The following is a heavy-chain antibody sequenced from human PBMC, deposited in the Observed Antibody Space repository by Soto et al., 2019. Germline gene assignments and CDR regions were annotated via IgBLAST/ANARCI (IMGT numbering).Heavy chain of an antibody. CDR3: ARGLSGGSFVVRWVEPAYMDV. J-gene: IGHJ6*03. V-gene: IGHV4-34*01. Sequence: SETLSLTCAVYGGSFSGYYWSWIRQSPGKGLEWIGEINHSGSTNYNPSLKSRVTISVDTSTNQFSLKLNSVTAADTAVYYCARGLSGGSFVVRWVEPAYMDVWGKGTTVTVSS. CDR2: INHSGST. D-gene: IGHD2-15*01. CDR1: GGSFSGYY.